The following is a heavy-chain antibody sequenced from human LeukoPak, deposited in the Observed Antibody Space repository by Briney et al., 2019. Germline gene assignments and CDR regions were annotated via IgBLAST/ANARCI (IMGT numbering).Heavy chain of an antibody. J-gene: IGHJ4*02. CDR2: IYYSGST. V-gene: IGHV4-31*03. CDR3: ARNYYDSSGYYYVFDY. Sequence: SETLSLTCTVSGGSLSSGGYYWSWIRQHPGKGLEWIGYIYYSGSTYYNPSLKSRVTISVDTSKNQFSLKLSSVTAADTAVYYCARNYYDSSGYYYVFDYWGQGTLVTVSS. D-gene: IGHD3-22*01. CDR1: GGSLSSGGYY.